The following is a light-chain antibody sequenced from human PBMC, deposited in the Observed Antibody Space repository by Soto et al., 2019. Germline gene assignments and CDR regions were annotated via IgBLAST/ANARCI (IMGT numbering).Light chain of an antibody. J-gene: IGLJ3*02. CDR1: NSNIGAGSD. Sequence: QSVLTQPPSVSGAPGQRVTISCTGSNSNIGAGSDVHWYQQYPGTTPKLLIYGDRYRPSGVPDRFSGAKSGTSASLAITGLQAEDEADYYCQSYDSSLSGPVFGGGTKVTVL. CDR3: QSYDSSLSGPV. V-gene: IGLV1-40*01. CDR2: GDR.